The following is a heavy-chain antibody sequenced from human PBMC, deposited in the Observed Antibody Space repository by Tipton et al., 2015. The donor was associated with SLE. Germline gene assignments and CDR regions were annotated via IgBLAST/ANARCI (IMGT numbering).Heavy chain of an antibody. J-gene: IGHJ4*02. D-gene: IGHD5-18*01. Sequence: GSLRLSCVVSGFTFSGYSMDWVRQAPGKGLEWVSYISSGGITPHYADSVKGRFTISEDNAKNSLYLQMNSLRAEDTAMYYCASSYDPDFWGQGTLVTVSS. V-gene: IGHV3-48*01. CDR2: ISSGGITP. CDR3: ASSYDPDF. CDR1: GFTFSGYS.